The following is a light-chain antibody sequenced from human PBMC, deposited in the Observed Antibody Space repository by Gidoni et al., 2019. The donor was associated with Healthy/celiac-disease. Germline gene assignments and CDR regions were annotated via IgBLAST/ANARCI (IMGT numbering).Light chain of an antibody. Sequence: DIVMTQSPLSLPLTPGEPASISCRSSQSLLHSNGYNYLDWYLQKPGQSPQLLIYLGSNRAPGVPDRLSGSGSGTEFTMKISRVEAEDVGVYYCMQALQTPRTFGQGTKVEIK. CDR3: MQALQTPRT. CDR2: LGS. V-gene: IGKV2-28*01. J-gene: IGKJ1*01. CDR1: QSLLHSNGYNY.